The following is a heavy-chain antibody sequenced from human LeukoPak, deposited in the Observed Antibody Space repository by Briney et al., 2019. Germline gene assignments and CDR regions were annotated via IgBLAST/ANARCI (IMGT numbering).Heavy chain of an antibody. J-gene: IGHJ4*02. CDR2: INPKSGGT. CDR3: ARDHIAVSEGYFDY. V-gene: IGHV1-2*02. Sequence: GASVKVSCKASGGTFSSYAISWVRQAPGQGLEWMGWINPKSGGTNYAQKFQGRVTMTRDTSISTAYMELSRLRSDDTAVYYCARDHIAVSEGYFDYWGQGTLVTVSS. D-gene: IGHD6-19*01. CDR1: GGTFSSYA.